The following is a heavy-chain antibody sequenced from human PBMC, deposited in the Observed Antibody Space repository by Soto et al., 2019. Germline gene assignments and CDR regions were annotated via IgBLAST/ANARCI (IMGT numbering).Heavy chain of an antibody. D-gene: IGHD3-10*01. CDR2: INHSGST. CDR1: GGSFSGYY. V-gene: IGHV4-34*01. J-gene: IGHJ5*02. Sequence: SETLSLTCAVYGGSFSGYYWSWIRQPPGKGLEWIGEINHSGSTNYNPSLKSRVTISVDTSKNQFSLKLSSVTAADTAVYYCARVQSITMVRGVRWFDPWGQGTLVTAPQ. CDR3: ARVQSITMVRGVRWFDP.